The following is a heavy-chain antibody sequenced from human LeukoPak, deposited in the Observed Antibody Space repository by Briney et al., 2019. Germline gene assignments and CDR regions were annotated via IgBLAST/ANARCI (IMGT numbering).Heavy chain of an antibody. J-gene: IGHJ5*02. Sequence: ASVKVSCKASGYTFTGYYMHWVRQAPGQGLEWMGWINPNSGGTNYAQKFQGRVTMTRDTSISTAYIELSRLRSDDTAVYYCARGHIVVVPTNWFDPWGQGTLVTVSS. CDR2: INPNSGGT. CDR1: GYTFTGYY. CDR3: ARGHIVVVPTNWFDP. V-gene: IGHV1-2*02. D-gene: IGHD2-2*01.